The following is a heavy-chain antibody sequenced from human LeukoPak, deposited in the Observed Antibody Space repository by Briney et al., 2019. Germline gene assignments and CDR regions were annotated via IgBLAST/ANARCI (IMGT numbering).Heavy chain of an antibody. CDR1: GFNVNSNY. Sequence: PGGSLRLSCAASGFNVNSNYMNWVRHAPGKGLEWVSAIYSGGSTYYAASVKGRFTISRENSKNTLYLQMNSLRTEDTAVYYCARDRADSSGWFNYWYFALWGRGTLVTVSS. V-gene: IGHV3-53*01. J-gene: IGHJ2*01. D-gene: IGHD6-19*01. CDR2: IYSGGST. CDR3: ARDRADSSGWFNYWYFAL.